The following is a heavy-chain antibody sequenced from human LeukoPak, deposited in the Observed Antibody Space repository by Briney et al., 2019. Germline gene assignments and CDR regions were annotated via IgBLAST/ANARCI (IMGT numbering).Heavy chain of an antibody. V-gene: IGHV3-7*05. Sequence: PGGSLRLSCAASGFTFSSYWLSWVRQAPGKGLEWVANIKQDGSEKYYVDSVKGRFTISRDNAKNSLYLQMNSLRAEDTAVYYCAIYYYDSSGYYYFQHWGQGTLVTVSS. CDR1: GFTFSSYW. D-gene: IGHD3-22*01. CDR3: AIYYYDSSGYYYFQH. CDR2: IKQDGSEK. J-gene: IGHJ1*01.